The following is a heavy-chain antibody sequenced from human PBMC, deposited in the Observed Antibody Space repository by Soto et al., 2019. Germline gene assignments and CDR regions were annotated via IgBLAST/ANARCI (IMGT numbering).Heavy chain of an antibody. D-gene: IGHD2-2*01. V-gene: IGHV3-33*01. J-gene: IGHJ4*02. CDR3: ARSLGYCSSTSCYPGDY. CDR1: GFTFSSYG. CDR2: IWYDGSNK. Sequence: QVQLVESGGGVVQPGRSLRLSCAASGFTFSSYGMHWVRQAPGKGLEWVAVIWYDGSNKYYADSVKGRFTISRDNSKNTLYLQMNRLRAEDTAVYYCARSLGYCSSTSCYPGDYWGQGTLVTVSS.